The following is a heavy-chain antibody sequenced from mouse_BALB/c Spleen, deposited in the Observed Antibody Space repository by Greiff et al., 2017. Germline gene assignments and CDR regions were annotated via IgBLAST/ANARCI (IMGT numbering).Heavy chain of an antibody. D-gene: IGHD2-4*01. J-gene: IGHJ1*01. Sequence: EVQGVESGGGLVKPGGSLKLSCAASGFTFSSYAMSWVRQSPEKRLEWVAEISSGGSYTYYPDTVTGRFTISRDNAKNTLYLEMSSLRSEDTAMYYCARESDYGVGGPYWYFDVWGAGTTVTVSS. V-gene: IGHV5-9-4*01. CDR3: ARESDYGVGGPYWYFDV. CDR1: GFTFSSYA. CDR2: ISSGGSYT.